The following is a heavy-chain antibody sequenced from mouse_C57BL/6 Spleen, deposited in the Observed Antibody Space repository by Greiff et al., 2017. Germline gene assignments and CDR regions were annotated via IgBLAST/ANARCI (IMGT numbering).Heavy chain of an antibody. CDR1: GYAFSSSW. CDR3: AKYDYDANYYAMDY. CDR2: IYPGDGDT. J-gene: IGHJ4*01. D-gene: IGHD2-4*01. Sequence: VQLQQSGPELVKPGASVKISCKASGYAFSSSWMNWVKQRPGKGLEWIGRIYPGDGDTNDNGKFKGKATLTADKSSSTAYMQLSSLTSEDSAVYFCAKYDYDANYYAMDYWGQGTSVTVSS. V-gene: IGHV1-82*01.